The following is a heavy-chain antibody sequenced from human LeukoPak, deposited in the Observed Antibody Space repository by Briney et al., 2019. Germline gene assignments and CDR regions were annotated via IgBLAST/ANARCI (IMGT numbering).Heavy chain of an antibody. J-gene: IGHJ4*02. Sequence: PSETLSLTCAGSGGSISSGGYSWSWIRQPPGKGLEWIGYIYHSGSTYYNPSLKSRVTISVDRSKNQFSLKLSSVTAADTAVYYCASSIAVAGPFDYWGQGTLVTVSS. CDR3: ASSIAVAGPFDY. V-gene: IGHV4-30-2*01. CDR2: IYHSGST. CDR1: GGSISSGGYS. D-gene: IGHD6-19*01.